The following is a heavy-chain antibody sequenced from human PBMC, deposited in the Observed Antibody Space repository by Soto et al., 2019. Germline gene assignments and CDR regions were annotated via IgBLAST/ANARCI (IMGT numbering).Heavy chain of an antibody. CDR2: INHSGST. CDR1: GGSFSGYY. Sequence: SETLSLTCAVYGGSFSGYYWNWIRQPPGKGLEWIGEINHSGSTNYNPSLKSRVTISVDTSKNQFSLKLSSVTAADTAVYYCASLRVMSGYYYPGENWFDPWGQGTLVTVSS. CDR3: ASLRVMSGYYYPGENWFDP. D-gene: IGHD3-22*01. J-gene: IGHJ5*02. V-gene: IGHV4-34*01.